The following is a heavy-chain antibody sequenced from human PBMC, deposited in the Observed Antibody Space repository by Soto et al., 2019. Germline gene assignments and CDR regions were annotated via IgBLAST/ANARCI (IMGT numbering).Heavy chain of an antibody. CDR3: AKARSGFIPVFDY. CDR2: ISGSGGST. Sequence: RCSLRRSCSASGFTVSSYAMSWFRQAPGKGLEWVSAISGSGGSTYYADSVKGRFTISRDNSKNTLYLQMNSLRAEDTAVYYCAKARSGFIPVFDYWGQGTLVTVSP. J-gene: IGHJ4*02. V-gene: IGHV3-23*01. D-gene: IGHD3-3*01. CDR1: GFTVSSYA.